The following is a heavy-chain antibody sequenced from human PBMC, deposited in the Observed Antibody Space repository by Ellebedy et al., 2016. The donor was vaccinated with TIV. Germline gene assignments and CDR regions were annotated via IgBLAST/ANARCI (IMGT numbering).Heavy chain of an antibody. CDR3: ARVPVRGDPYYYGMDV. J-gene: IGHJ6*02. CDR2: ISAYNGNT. D-gene: IGHD3-10*01. Sequence: AASAKVSCKASGYTFTSYGISWVRQAPGQGLEWMGWISAYNGNTNYAQKLQGRVTMTTDTSTSTAYMELRSLRSDDTAVYYCARVPVRGDPYYYGMDVWGQGTLVTVSS. V-gene: IGHV1-18*04. CDR1: GYTFTSYG.